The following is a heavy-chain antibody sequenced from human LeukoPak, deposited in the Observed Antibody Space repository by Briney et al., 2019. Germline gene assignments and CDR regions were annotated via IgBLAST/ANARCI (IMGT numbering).Heavy chain of an antibody. V-gene: IGHV3-30-3*01. Sequence: GGPLRLSCAASGFTFSSYAMDWVRQAPGKGLEWVAVISYDGSNKYYADSVKGRFTISRDNSKNTLYLQMNSLRAEDTAVYYCARGILWFGGYYGMDVWGQGTTVTVSS. J-gene: IGHJ6*02. CDR2: ISYDGSNK. CDR1: GFTFSSYA. D-gene: IGHD3-10*01. CDR3: ARGILWFGGYYGMDV.